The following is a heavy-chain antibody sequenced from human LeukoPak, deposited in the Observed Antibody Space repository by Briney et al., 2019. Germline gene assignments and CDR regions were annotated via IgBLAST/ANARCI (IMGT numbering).Heavy chain of an antibody. CDR2: IYYSEST. J-gene: IGHJ6*02. CDR3: ARERGYYGMDV. Sequence: SQTLSLTCTVSGGSISSGDYYWSWIRQPPGKGLEWIGYIYYSESTYYNPSLKSRVTISVDTSKNQFSLKLSSVTAADTAVYYCARERGYYGMDVWGQGTTVTVSS. V-gene: IGHV4-30-4*01. CDR1: GGSISSGDYY.